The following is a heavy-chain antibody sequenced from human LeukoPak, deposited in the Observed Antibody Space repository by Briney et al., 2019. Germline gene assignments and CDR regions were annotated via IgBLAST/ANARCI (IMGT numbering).Heavy chain of an antibody. Sequence: GGSLRLSCAASGFTFSSYGMNWVRQAPGKGLEWVSSISSSSSYIYYADSVKGRFTISRDNAKNSLYLQVNSLRAEDTAVYYCARVTRSYGYGGFDYWGQGTLVTVSS. V-gene: IGHV3-21*01. CDR1: GFTFSSYG. J-gene: IGHJ4*02. CDR3: ARVTRSYGYGGFDY. D-gene: IGHD5-18*01. CDR2: ISSSSSYI.